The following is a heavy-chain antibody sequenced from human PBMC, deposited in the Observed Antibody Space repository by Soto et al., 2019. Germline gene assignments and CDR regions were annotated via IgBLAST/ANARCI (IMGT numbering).Heavy chain of an antibody. Sequence: ETLSLTGTVPGGSISSYYWSWIRQPPGKGLEWIGYIYYSGSTNYNPSLKSRVTISVDTSKNQFSLKLSSVTAADTAVYYCARVGAYYDFWSGYYTYHDAFDIWGQGTMVTVSS. CDR3: ARVGAYYDFWSGYYTYHDAFDI. V-gene: IGHV4-59*01. J-gene: IGHJ3*02. CDR2: IYYSGST. D-gene: IGHD3-3*01. CDR1: GGSISSYY.